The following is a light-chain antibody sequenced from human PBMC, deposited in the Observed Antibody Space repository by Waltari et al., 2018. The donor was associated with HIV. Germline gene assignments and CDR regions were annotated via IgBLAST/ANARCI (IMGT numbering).Light chain of an antibody. CDR3: QQYNSYPCT. V-gene: IGKV1D-16*01. J-gene: IGKJ2*02. CDR2: GAS. CDR1: QGIANW. Sequence: DIQMTQFPSSVSASVGDRVTMTCRATQGIANWVAWYQQKPGKAPKLLIHGASILQEGVPSRFSGSGSGTEFTLTISSLQPDDFATYYCQQYNSYPCTFGQGTKLEIK.